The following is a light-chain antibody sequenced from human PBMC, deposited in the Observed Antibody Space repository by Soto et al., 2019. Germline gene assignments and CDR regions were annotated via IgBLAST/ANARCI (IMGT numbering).Light chain of an antibody. Sequence: QSALTQPPSASGSPGQSVTISCTGASSDVGGNDYVSWYQHHPGKVPKLMIFEVNKRPSGVPHRFSGSKSGNPASLTVSGLQAEDEADYYCCSYGFAGSDYLVFGGGTKLTVL. CDR2: EVN. CDR3: CSYGFAGSDYLV. J-gene: IGLJ3*02. V-gene: IGLV2-8*01. CDR1: SSDVGGNDY.